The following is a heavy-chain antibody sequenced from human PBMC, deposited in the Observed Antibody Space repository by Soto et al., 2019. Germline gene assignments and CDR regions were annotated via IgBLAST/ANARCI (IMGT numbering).Heavy chain of an antibody. CDR3: ARRDYYDSSGYYLTVGYFDY. CDR2: IYQSGTS. Sequence: SETLSLTCTVSGGSISSGGYSWNWIRQPPGKGLEWIGNIYQSGTSYSNPSLKGRGTISVDTSKNQLSLTLSSVTAADTAVYYCARRDYYDSSGYYLTVGYFDYWGQGTLVTVSS. CDR1: GGSISSGGYS. D-gene: IGHD3-22*01. J-gene: IGHJ4*02. V-gene: IGHV4-30-2*05.